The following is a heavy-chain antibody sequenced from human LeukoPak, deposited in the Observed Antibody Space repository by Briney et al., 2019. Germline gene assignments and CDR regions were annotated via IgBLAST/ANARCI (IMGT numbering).Heavy chain of an antibody. J-gene: IGHJ4*02. Sequence: ASVKVSCKASGYTFTGYYIHWVRQAPGQGLEWMGWINPNSGGTNYAQKFQGRVTVTRDTSISTTYMELSRLRSDDTAIYYCARGYYGSGSPDNWGQGTLVTVFS. D-gene: IGHD3-10*01. CDR2: INPNSGGT. CDR3: ARGYYGSGSPDN. CDR1: GYTFTGYY. V-gene: IGHV1-2*02.